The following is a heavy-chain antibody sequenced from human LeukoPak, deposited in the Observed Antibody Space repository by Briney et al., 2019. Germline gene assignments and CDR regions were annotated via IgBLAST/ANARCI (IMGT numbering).Heavy chain of an antibody. CDR2: INPNSGGT. D-gene: IGHD1-26*01. J-gene: IGHJ3*02. Sequence: GASVKVSCKASGYTFTGYYIHWVRQAPGQGLEWMGWINPNSGGTNYSQNFQGRVIMTRDTSISTAYMELSRLRSDDTAVYYCAREKYSGSDDGFDIWGEGTMVTV. CDR1: GYTFTGYY. CDR3: AREKYSGSDDGFDI. V-gene: IGHV1-2*02.